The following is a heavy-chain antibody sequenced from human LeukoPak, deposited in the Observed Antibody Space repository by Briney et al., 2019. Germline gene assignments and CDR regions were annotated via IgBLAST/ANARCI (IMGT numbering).Heavy chain of an antibody. CDR1: GYSISSGYY. CDR2: IYHSGST. J-gene: IGHJ4*02. Sequence: SETLSLTCAVSGYSISSGYYWGWIRQPPGKGLEWIGSIYHSGSTYYNPSLKSRVTISVDTSKNQFSLKLSSVTAADTAVYYCARVRDIVVVPAAMRSLIDYWGQGTLVTVSS. CDR3: ARVRDIVVVPAAMRSLIDY. D-gene: IGHD2-2*01. V-gene: IGHV4-38-2*01.